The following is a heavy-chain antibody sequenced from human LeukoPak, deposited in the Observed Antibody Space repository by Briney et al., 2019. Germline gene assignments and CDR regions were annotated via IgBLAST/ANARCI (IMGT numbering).Heavy chain of an antibody. CDR1: GGSITSDY. CDR2: IYHTGST. CDR3: ARDYQGGYGDKTVDY. Sequence: SETLSLTCTVSGGSITSDYWSWIRQPPGKGLEWIGYIYHTGSTNSNPSLKSRVTISVDTSKNQFSLKLSSVTAADTAVYYCARDYQGGYGDKTVDYWGQGTLVTVSS. D-gene: IGHD5-18*01. V-gene: IGHV4-59*12. J-gene: IGHJ4*02.